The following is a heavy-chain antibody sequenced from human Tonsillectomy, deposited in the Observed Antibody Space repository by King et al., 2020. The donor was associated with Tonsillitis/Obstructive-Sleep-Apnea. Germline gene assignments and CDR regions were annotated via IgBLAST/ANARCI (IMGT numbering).Heavy chain of an antibody. Sequence: TLKESGPTLGKPTQTLTLTCTCSGFSLSTSGVSVSGIRQPPGKALEWLALIYWDGDKRYSLSLRSRLTLTKDTSRNQVVLTMTNMDPVDTATYHCAHRASLLTARFDPWGQGTLVTVSS. CDR1: GFSLSTSGVS. CDR2: IYWDGDK. D-gene: IGHD4/OR15-4a*01. J-gene: IGHJ5*02. V-gene: IGHV2-5*02. CDR3: AHRASLLTARFDP.